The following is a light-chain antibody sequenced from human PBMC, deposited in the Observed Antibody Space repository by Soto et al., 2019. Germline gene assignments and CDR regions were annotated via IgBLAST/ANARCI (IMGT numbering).Light chain of an antibody. V-gene: IGLV2-23*01. CDR2: EDS. CDR3: CSYARGSTLV. J-gene: IGLJ3*02. Sequence: QSALTQPASVSGSPGQSITISCTGTSSDVGSYNFVSWYQQHPGKAPKLMIYEDSKRPSGVSNRFFGSKSGNTASLTISGLQAEDEADYFCCSYARGSTLVFGGGTKVTVL. CDR1: SSDVGSYNF.